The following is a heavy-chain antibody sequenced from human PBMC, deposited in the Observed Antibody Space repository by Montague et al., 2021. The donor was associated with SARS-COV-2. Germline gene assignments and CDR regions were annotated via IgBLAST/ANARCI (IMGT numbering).Heavy chain of an antibody. D-gene: IGHD5-12*01. V-gene: IGHV4-34*01. Sequence: SETLSLTCAVYGGSFSGYYWSWIRQPPGKGLQWIGEINHSGSTNYNPSLKSRVTIPVDTSKNQFSLKLSSVTAADTAVYYCARRGRKLLPVATTIGGFDIWGQGTMVTVSS. CDR3: ARRGRKLLPVATTIGGFDI. CDR2: INHSGST. CDR1: GGSFSGYY. J-gene: IGHJ3*02.